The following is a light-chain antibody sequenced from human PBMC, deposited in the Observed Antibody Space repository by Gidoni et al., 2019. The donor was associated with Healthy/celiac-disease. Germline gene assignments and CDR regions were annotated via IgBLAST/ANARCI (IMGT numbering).Light chain of an antibody. J-gene: IGKJ4*01. Sequence: EIVLTQSPATLSLSPGERATLSCRASQSVSSYLAWYQQKPGQAPRLLIYDASNRATGIPARFSGSGSATDFTLTISSLEPEDFAVYYCQQRSNWFLTFGGGTKVEIK. CDR1: QSVSSY. CDR2: DAS. V-gene: IGKV3-11*01. CDR3: QQRSNWFLT.